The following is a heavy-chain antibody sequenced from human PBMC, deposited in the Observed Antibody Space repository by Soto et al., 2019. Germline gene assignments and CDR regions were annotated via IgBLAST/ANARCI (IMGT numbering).Heavy chain of an antibody. CDR1: GFTVSSNY. V-gene: IGHV3-53*04. CDR2: IYSGGST. D-gene: IGHD2-2*01. CDR3: ARVRCSSTSCYDYYYYYMDV. J-gene: IGHJ6*03. Sequence: EVQLVESGGGLVQPGGSLRLSCAASGFTVSSNYMSWVRQAPGKGLEWVSVIYSGGSTYYADSVKGRFTISRHNSKNTLYLQMNSLRAEETAVYYCARVRCSSTSCYDYYYYYMDVWGKGTTVTVSS.